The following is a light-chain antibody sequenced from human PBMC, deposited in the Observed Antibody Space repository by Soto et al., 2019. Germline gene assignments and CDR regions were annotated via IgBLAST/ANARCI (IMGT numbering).Light chain of an antibody. Sequence: QSALTQPASLSGSPGQSITISCTGTSSDIGAYDYVSWFQQHPGKAPKLMISEVNNRPSGVSNRFSGSKSGNTASLTISGLQAEDEADYYCSSYTSSGTYVFGTGTKVTVL. J-gene: IGLJ1*01. CDR3: SSYTSSGTYV. CDR2: EVN. CDR1: SSDIGAYDY. V-gene: IGLV2-14*01.